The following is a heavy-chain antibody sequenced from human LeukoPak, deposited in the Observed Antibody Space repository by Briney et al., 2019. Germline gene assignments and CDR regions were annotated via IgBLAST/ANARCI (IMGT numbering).Heavy chain of an antibody. D-gene: IGHD3-10*01. CDR3: ARDGVRGVTPLNWFDP. J-gene: IGHJ5*02. Sequence: SETLSLTCAVSGYSISSGYYWGWIRQPPGKGLEWIGSIYHSGGTYYNPSLKSRVTISVDTSKNQFSLKLSSVTAADTAVYYCARDGVRGVTPLNWFDPWGQGTLVTVSS. CDR2: IYHSGGT. CDR1: GYSISSGYY. V-gene: IGHV4-38-2*02.